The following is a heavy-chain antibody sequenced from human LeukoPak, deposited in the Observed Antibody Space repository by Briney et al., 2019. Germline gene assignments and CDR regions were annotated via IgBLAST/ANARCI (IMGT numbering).Heavy chain of an antibody. Sequence: GSLRLSCAASGFTFSSHSMNWVRQAPGEGLEWVSSNSSTSTYIYYADSVKGRFTISRDNAKNSLSLQMNSLRVEDTAVYYCARDHCRSSTCYGFRSAFDIWGQGTMVTVSS. CDR1: GFTFSSHS. CDR3: ARDHCRSSTCYGFRSAFDI. V-gene: IGHV3-21*01. CDR2: NSSTSTYI. J-gene: IGHJ3*02. D-gene: IGHD2-2*01.